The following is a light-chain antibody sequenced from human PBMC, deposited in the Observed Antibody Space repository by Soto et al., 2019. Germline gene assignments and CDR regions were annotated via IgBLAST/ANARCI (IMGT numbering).Light chain of an antibody. V-gene: IGKV3-15*01. CDR1: QSISRS. CDR2: DAS. Sequence: EIVLTQSPAILSVSPGERATLSCRASQSISRSLAWYQQKPGQAPRLLISDASTRATGIPARFSGSGSGTEFTLTISSLQSEDFALYYFHQYNSWPPGTFGQGTNVEIK. J-gene: IGKJ2*01. CDR3: HQYNSWPPGT.